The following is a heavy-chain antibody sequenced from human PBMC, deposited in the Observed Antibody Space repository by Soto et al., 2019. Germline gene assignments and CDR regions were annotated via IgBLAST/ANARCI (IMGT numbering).Heavy chain of an antibody. Sequence: ESGGGLVQPGGSQRLSCAASGFTFSAYRMNWVRQAPGKGLEWVSSIGSSSTYIYYADSVKGRFTISRDNTKNSLYLQMNSLRAEDTAVYYCARIEYSSSWYFDYWGQGTLVTVSS. J-gene: IGHJ4*02. CDR3: ARIEYSSSWYFDY. D-gene: IGHD6-13*01. V-gene: IGHV3-21*01. CDR2: IGSSSTYI. CDR1: GFTFSAYR.